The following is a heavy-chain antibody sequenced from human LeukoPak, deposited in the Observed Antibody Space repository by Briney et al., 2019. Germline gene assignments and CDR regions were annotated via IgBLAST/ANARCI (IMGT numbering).Heavy chain of an antibody. D-gene: IGHD6-13*01. Sequence: PSETLSLTCTVSGGSISSYYWSWIRQPPGKGLEWIGYIYYSGSTNYNPSLKSRVTISVDTSKNQFSLKLSSVTAADTAVYYCARDLAPGNSYYYYYYMDVWVKGTTVTVSS. CDR3: ARDLAPGNSYYYYYYMDV. CDR1: GGSISSYY. V-gene: IGHV4-59*01. CDR2: IYYSGST. J-gene: IGHJ6*03.